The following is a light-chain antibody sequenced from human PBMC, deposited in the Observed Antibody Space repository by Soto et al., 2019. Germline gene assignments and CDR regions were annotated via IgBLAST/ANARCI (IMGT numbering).Light chain of an antibody. CDR2: ENN. CDR3: VTWDSSLSVVV. CDR1: SSNIENNY. V-gene: IGLV1-51*01. J-gene: IGLJ2*01. Sequence: QSVLTQPPSMSAAPGQKVTISCSGSSSNIENNYVSWNQQDPGTAPKLLIYENNRRPSGIPDRFSGSKSGTSATLGITGLQPGDEVHYYCVTWDSSLSVVVFGGGTKLTVL.